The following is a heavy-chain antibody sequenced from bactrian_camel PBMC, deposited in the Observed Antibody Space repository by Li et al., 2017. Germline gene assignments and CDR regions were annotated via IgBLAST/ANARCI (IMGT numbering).Heavy chain of an antibody. V-gene: IGHV3S25*01. D-gene: IGHD6*01. CDR3: VTSAVVAGPPTAAH. Sequence: VESGGGLVQPGGSLRLSCAASGFTFSSYWMYWVRQAPGKGLEWVSTINSGGGTTYYADSVKGRFTISRDNAKNTVALQMNSLKSEDTALYYCVTSAVVAGPPTAAHWGQATQVTVS. J-gene: IGHJ4*01. CDR1: GFTFSSYW. CDR2: INSGGGTT.